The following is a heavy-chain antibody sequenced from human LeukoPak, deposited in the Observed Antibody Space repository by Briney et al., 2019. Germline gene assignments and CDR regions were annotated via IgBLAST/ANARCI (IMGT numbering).Heavy chain of an antibody. J-gene: IGHJ4*02. CDR3: TRLPSPGESGSYKDY. CDR1: GFTFSSYG. Sequence: GGSLRLSCAASGFTFSSYGMHWVRQAPGKGLEWVAVISYDGSNKYYADSVKGRFTISRDNSKNTLYLQMNSLKTEDTAVYYCTRLPSPGESGSYKDYWGQGTLVTVSS. D-gene: IGHD1-26*01. V-gene: IGHV3-30*03. CDR2: ISYDGSNK.